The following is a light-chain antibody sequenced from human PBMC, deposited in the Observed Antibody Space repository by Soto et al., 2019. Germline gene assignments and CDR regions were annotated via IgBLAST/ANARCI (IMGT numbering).Light chain of an antibody. CDR2: GNT. V-gene: IGLV1-40*01. CDR1: SSNIGAGYE. J-gene: IGLJ1*01. Sequence: QSVLTQPPSVSGAPGQRVTISCTGSSSNIGAGYEVHWFQQLPGTAPKLLIYGNTNRPSGVPDRFPGSKSDTSASLAITGLQPEDEADYYCQSYDSSLSVLYVFGTGTKVTVL. CDR3: QSYDSSLSVLYV.